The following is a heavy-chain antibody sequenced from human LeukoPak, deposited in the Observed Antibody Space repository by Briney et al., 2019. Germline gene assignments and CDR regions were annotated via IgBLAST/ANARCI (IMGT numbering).Heavy chain of an antibody. CDR2: VYSSGSI. D-gene: IGHD6-13*01. CDR3: ARAYSSSSWSNYYYYYMDV. CDR1: SGSISNYY. J-gene: IGHJ6*03. Sequence: SETLSLTCTVSSGSISNYYWSWIRQPPEKGLEWIGYVYSSGSINYNPSLKSRVTISVDPPKNQFSLSLSSVTAADTAVYYCARAYSSSSWSNYYYYYMDVWGKGTTVTVSS. V-gene: IGHV4-59*01.